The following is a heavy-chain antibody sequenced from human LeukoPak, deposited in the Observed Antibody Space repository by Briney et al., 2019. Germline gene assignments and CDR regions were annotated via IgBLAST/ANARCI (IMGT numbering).Heavy chain of an antibody. V-gene: IGHV1-24*01. Sequence: GASVTVSCKVSGYTLTELSMHWVRQAPGKGLEWMGGFDPEDGETIYAQKFQGRVTMTEDTSTDTAYMELSSLRSEDTAVYYCATEVRDYGGSNWFDPWGQGTLVTVSS. CDR3: ATEVRDYGGSNWFDP. CDR2: FDPEDGET. D-gene: IGHD4-23*01. J-gene: IGHJ5*02. CDR1: GYTLTELS.